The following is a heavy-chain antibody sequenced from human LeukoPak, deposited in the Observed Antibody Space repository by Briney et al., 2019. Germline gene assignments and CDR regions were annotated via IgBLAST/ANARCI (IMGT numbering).Heavy chain of an antibody. CDR2: ISYDGSNK. V-gene: IGHV3-30*18. J-gene: IGHJ5*02. D-gene: IGHD1-14*01. Sequence: GGSLRLSCAASGFTFSSYGMHWVRQAPGKGLEWVAVISYDGSNKYYADSVKGRFTISRDNSKNTLYLQMNSLRAEDTAVYYCANGRNWFDPWGQGTLVTVSS. CDR1: GFTFSSYG. CDR3: ANGRNWFDP.